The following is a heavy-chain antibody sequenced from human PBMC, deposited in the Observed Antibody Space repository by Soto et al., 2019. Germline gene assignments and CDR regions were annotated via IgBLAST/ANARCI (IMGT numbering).Heavy chain of an antibody. CDR3: ARDTSSSAIDY. CDR1: GGSISRGGYY. V-gene: IGHV4-31*03. Sequence: PSETLSLTCTVSGGSISRGGYYWSWILQHPGKGLEWIGYIYYSGSTYYNPSLKSRVTISVDTSKNQFSLKLSSVTAADTAVYYCARDTSSSAIDYWGQGTLVTVSS. J-gene: IGHJ4*02. CDR2: IYYSGST. D-gene: IGHD6-6*01.